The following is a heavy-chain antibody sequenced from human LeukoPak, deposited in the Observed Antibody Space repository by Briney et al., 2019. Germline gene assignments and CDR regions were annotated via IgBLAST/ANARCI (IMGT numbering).Heavy chain of an antibody. Sequence: GGSLRLSCAASGLTFSSYSMNWVRQAPGKGLEWVSSISSSSSYIYYADSVKGRFTISRDNAKNSLYLQMNSLRAEDTAVYYCARGPLNPKAAAGTISSYWGQGTLVTVSS. J-gene: IGHJ4*02. CDR2: ISSSSSYI. CDR1: GLTFSSYS. CDR3: ARGPLNPKAAAGTISSY. V-gene: IGHV3-21*01. D-gene: IGHD6-13*01.